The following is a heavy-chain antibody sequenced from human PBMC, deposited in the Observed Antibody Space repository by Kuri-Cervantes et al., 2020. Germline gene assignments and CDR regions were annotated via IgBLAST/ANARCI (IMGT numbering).Heavy chain of an antibody. CDR2: ISAYNGNT. CDR3: ARLRVGSGWYSLSYYGMDV. CDR1: GYTFTSYG. Sequence: ASVKVSCKASGYTFTSYGIGWVRQAPGQGLGWMGWISAYNGNTNYAQKFQGRVTMTRDTSISTAYMELSSLRSEDTAVYYCARLRVGSGWYSLSYYGMDVWGQGTTVTVSS. V-gene: IGHV1-18*01. D-gene: IGHD6-19*01. J-gene: IGHJ6*02.